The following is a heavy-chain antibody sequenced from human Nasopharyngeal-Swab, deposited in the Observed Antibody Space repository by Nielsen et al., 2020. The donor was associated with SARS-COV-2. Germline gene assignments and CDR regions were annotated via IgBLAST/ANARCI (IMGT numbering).Heavy chain of an antibody. Sequence: GSLRLSCTVSGSSISSGYYWGWIRQPPGKGLEWIGSIYHSGSTYYNPSLKSRVTISVDTSKNQFSLKLSSVTAADTAVYYCARIAAPPWYFDLWGRGTLVTVSS. V-gene: IGHV4-38-2*02. J-gene: IGHJ2*01. CDR1: GSSISSGYY. CDR3: ARIAAPPWYFDL. D-gene: IGHD6-6*01. CDR2: IYHSGST.